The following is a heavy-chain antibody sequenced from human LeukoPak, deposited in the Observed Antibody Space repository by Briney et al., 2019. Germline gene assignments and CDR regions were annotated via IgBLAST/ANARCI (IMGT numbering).Heavy chain of an antibody. J-gene: IGHJ5*02. V-gene: IGHV1-18*04. CDR3: ARDSDYSGNGNGDWFDP. Sequence: ASVKVSCKASGFRFTSFGVSWVRQAPGQGLAWMGWISTYIGVTHYAEKFEDRVTMTIDTSTTTAYMELRSLRYDDTAVYYCARDSDYSGNGNGDWFDPWGQGTVVTVSS. D-gene: IGHD4-11*01. CDR2: ISTYIGVT. CDR1: GFRFTSFG.